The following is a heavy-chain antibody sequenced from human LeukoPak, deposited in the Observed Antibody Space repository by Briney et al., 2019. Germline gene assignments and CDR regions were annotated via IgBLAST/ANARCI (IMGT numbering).Heavy chain of an antibody. J-gene: IGHJ3*02. CDR2: ISYDGSNK. Sequence: GSLRLSCAGSGFTFRSYAMHWVRQAPGKGLEWVAVISYDGSNKDYADSVKGRFTISRDNSKNTLFLQMNSLRAEDTAVYYCAREIFNGFNIWGQGTMVTVSS. CDR1: GFTFRSYA. CDR3: AREIFNGFNI. V-gene: IGHV3-30-3*01.